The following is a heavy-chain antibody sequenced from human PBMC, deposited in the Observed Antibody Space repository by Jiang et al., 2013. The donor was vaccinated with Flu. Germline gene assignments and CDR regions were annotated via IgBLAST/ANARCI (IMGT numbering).Heavy chain of an antibody. V-gene: IGHV3-33*01. D-gene: IGHD3-3*01. CDR2: IWYDGSNK. J-gene: IGHJ4*02. Sequence: IWYDGSNKYYADSVKGRFTISRDNSKNTLYLQMNSLRAEDTAVYYCARSYYDFWSGYYSALLFDYWGQGTLVTVSS. CDR3: ARSYYDFWSGYYSALLFDY.